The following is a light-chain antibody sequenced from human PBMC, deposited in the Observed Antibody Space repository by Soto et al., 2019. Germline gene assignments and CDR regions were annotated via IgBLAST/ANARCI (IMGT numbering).Light chain of an antibody. CDR2: EGS. J-gene: IGLJ1*01. Sequence: QSALTQPASVSGSPGQSITISCTGTSSDVGSYNLVSWYQQHPGKAPKLMIYEGSNRPSGISNRFSGSKSGNTASLAIPGLQAEDEAEYYCCSYADSRRSYVFGAGTKVTVL. CDR1: SSDVGSYNL. CDR3: CSYADSRRSYV. V-gene: IGLV2-23*01.